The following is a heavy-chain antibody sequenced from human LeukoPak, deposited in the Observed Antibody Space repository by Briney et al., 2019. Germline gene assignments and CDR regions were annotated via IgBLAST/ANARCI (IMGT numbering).Heavy chain of an antibody. CDR1: GFTFSSYW. CDR2: INSDGSST. D-gene: IGHD2-15*01. J-gene: IGHJ4*02. Sequence: QPGGSLRLSCAASGFTFSSYWMHWVRQAPGKGLVWVSRINSDGSSTSYADSVKGRFTISRDNAKNTLYLQMNSLRAEDTAVYYCARGVAARVPTDYWGQGTLVTVSS. CDR3: ARGVAARVPTDY. V-gene: IGHV3-74*01.